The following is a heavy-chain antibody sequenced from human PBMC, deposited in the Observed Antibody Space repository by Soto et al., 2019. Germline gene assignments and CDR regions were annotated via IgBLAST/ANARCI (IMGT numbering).Heavy chain of an antibody. D-gene: IGHD2-2*02. Sequence: GASVKVSCKASGGTFSSYAISWVRQAPGQGLEWMGGIIPIFGTANYAQKFQGRVTITADESTSTAYMELSSLRSEDTAVYYCARGPVVVPAAIYNWFDPWGQGTLVTVSS. CDR3: ARGPVVVPAAIYNWFDP. CDR1: GGTFSSYA. V-gene: IGHV1-69*13. CDR2: IIPIFGTA. J-gene: IGHJ5*02.